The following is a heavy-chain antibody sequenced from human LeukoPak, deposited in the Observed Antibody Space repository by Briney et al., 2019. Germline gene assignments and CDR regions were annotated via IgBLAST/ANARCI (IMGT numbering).Heavy chain of an antibody. CDR1: GYTFTGYY. CDR3: ARDSGYDSGGYYFDY. Sequence: ASVKVSCKASGYTFTGYYMHWVRQAPGQGLEWMGWINPNSGGTNYAQKFQGRVTMTRDTSISTAYMELSRLRSDDAAVYYCARDSGYDSGGYYFDYWGQGTLVTVSS. J-gene: IGHJ4*02. D-gene: IGHD5-12*01. V-gene: IGHV1-2*02. CDR2: INPNSGGT.